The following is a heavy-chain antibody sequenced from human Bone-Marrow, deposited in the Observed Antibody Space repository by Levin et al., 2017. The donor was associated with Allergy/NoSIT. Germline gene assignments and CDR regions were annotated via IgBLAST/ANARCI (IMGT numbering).Heavy chain of an antibody. Sequence: ASVKVSCKASGGTFSSYAISWVRQAPGQGLEWMGGIIPIFGTANYAQKLQGRVTITADKSTSTACMELSSQRSEDTAVYYCARDQELVNSHGMDVWGQGTTVTVSS. D-gene: IGHD2-21*01. CDR1: GGTFSSYA. V-gene: IGHV1-69*06. J-gene: IGHJ6*02. CDR3: ARDQELVNSHGMDV. CDR2: IIPIFGTA.